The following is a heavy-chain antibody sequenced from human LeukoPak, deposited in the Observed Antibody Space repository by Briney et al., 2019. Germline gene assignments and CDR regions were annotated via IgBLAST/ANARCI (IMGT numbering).Heavy chain of an antibody. V-gene: IGHV3-21*01. D-gene: IGHD2-2*01. J-gene: IGHJ1*01. CDR1: GFTFSSYS. CDR3: ARDDIVVVPAAASAEYFQH. CDR2: ISSGSYI. Sequence: GGSLRLSCAASGFTFSSYSMNWVRQAPGKGLEWVSSISSGSYIYYADSVKGRFTISRDNAKNSLYLQMNSLRAEDTAVYYCARDDIVVVPAAASAEYFQHWGQGTLVTVSS.